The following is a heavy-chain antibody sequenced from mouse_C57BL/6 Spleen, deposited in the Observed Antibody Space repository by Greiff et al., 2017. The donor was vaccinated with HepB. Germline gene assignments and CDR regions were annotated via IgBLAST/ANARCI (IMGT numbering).Heavy chain of an antibody. J-gene: IGHJ2*01. Sequence: QVHVKQSGPELVKPGASVKISCKASGYAFSSSWMNWVKQRPGKGLEWIGRIYPGDGDTNYNGKFKGKATLTADKSSSTAYMQLSSLTSEDSAVYFCTYERVGYWGQGTTLTVSS. CDR1: GYAFSSSW. CDR2: IYPGDGDT. V-gene: IGHV1-82*01. D-gene: IGHD5-1*01. CDR3: TYERVGY.